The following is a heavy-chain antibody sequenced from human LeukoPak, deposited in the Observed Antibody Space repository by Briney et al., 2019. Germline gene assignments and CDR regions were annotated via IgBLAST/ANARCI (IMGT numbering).Heavy chain of an antibody. V-gene: IGHV3-7*01. CDR2: IKQDGSEK. CDR1: GFTFSSYW. J-gene: IGHJ4*02. Sequence: GGSLRLSCAASGFTFSSYWMSWVRQAPGKGLEWVANIKQDGSEKHYVDSVKGRFTISRDNAKNSLYLQMNSLRAEDTAVYYCAREADYYDSSGYYFDYWGQGTLVTVSS. D-gene: IGHD3-22*01. CDR3: AREADYYDSSGYYFDY.